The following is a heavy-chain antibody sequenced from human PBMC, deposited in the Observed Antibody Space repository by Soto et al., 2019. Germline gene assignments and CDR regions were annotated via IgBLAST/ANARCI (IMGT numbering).Heavy chain of an antibody. V-gene: IGHV4-31*03. CDR3: ARAFPVVSATLSWFDP. Sequence: QVQLQESGPGLVKPSQTLSLTCTVSGGSISSGGYYWSWNRQHPGKGLEWIGYIYYSGSTYYNPSLKSRVTISVDTSKNQFSLKLSSVTAADTAVYYCARAFPVVSATLSWFDPWGQGTLVTVSS. J-gene: IGHJ5*02. CDR2: IYYSGST. CDR1: GGSISSGGYY. D-gene: IGHD2-15*01.